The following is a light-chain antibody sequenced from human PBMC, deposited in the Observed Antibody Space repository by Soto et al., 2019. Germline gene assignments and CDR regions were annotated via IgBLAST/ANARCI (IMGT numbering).Light chain of an antibody. CDR1: QVLVHSDGIAY. CDR2: KVS. V-gene: IGKV2-30*02. J-gene: IGKJ5*01. Sequence: SLIYLPVTLGHPASISFRXNQVLVHSDGIAYFSWFQQRPGRSPRRLIYKVSNRDSGVPARFSGSGSVTDFELKICRVGVRDVQACYSMQGIHGAITSGQGTRLDIK. CDR3: MQGIHGAIT.